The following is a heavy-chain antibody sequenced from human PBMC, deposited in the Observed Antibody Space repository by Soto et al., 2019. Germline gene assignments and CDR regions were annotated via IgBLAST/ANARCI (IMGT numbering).Heavy chain of an antibody. Sequence: EVQLLESGGGLVQPGGSLRLSCAASGFTFSSYAMSWVRQTPGKGLEWLSVISGGGNNTYYAGSVKGRFTVSRGNSENTLYLHMNSLRVEDTAVYYCAKLRGGGLGDAVENWGQGITVTVSS. V-gene: IGHV3-23*01. D-gene: IGHD3-16*01. CDR3: AKLRGGGLGDAVEN. CDR2: ISGGGNNT. J-gene: IGHJ4*02. CDR1: GFTFSSYA.